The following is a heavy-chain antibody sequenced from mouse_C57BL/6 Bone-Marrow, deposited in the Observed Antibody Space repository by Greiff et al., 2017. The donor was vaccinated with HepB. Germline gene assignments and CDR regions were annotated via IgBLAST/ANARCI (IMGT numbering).Heavy chain of an antibody. CDR3: ARWKGVLRSYWYFDV. J-gene: IGHJ1*03. CDR2: INPNYGTT. CDR1: GYSFTDYN. D-gene: IGHD1-1*01. V-gene: IGHV1-39*01. Sequence: EVQLQESGPELVKPGASVKISCKASGYSFTDYNMNWVKQSNGKSLEWIGVINPNYGTTSYNQKFKGKATLTVDQSSSTAYMQLNSLTSEDSAVYYYARWKGVLRSYWYFDVWGTGTTVTVSS.